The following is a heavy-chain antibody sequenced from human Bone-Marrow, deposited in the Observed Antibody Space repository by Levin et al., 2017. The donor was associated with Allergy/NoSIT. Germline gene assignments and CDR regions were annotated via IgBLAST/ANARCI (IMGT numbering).Heavy chain of an antibody. D-gene: IGHD6-19*01. Sequence: GESLKISCAASGFTFSGSAMHWVRQASGKGLEWVGRIRSKANSYATAYAASVKGRFTISRDDSKNTAYLQMNSLKTEDTAVYYCTRHSSSGWYLDWGQGTLVTVSS. CDR2: IRSKANSYAT. V-gene: IGHV3-73*01. CDR3: TRHSSSGWYLD. CDR1: GFTFSGSA. J-gene: IGHJ4*02.